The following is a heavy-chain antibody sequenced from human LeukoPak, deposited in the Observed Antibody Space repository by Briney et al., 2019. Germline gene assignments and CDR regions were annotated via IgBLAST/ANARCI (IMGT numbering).Heavy chain of an antibody. D-gene: IGHD4-17*01. J-gene: IGHJ4*02. Sequence: VASVTVSCKASGYTFTGYYMHWVRQAPGQGLEWMGWINPNSGGTNYAQKFQGRVTMTRDTSISTAYMELSRLRSDDTAVYYCARVRYGDSPGIDYWGQGTLVTVSS. V-gene: IGHV1-2*02. CDR3: ARVRYGDSPGIDY. CDR1: GYTFTGYY. CDR2: INPNSGGT.